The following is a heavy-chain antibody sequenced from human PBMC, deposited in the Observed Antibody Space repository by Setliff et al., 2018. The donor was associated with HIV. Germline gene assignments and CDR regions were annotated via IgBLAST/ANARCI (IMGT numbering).Heavy chain of an antibody. V-gene: IGHV4-4*02. CDR2: IYHSGST. CDR1: GGSISSSNW. Sequence: PSETLSLTCAVSGGSISSSNWWSWVRQPPGKGLEWIGEIYHSGSTNYNPSLKSRVTISVDTSNHQFSLKLSSVTAADTAVYYCARAYHFWGGYNDDGYYFDYWGQGTLVTVSS. J-gene: IGHJ4*02. CDR3: ARAYHFWGGYNDDGYYFDY. D-gene: IGHD3-3*01.